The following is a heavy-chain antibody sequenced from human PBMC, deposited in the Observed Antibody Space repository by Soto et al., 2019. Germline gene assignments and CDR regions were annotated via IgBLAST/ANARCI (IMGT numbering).Heavy chain of an antibody. V-gene: IGHV4-31*03. Sequence: QVQLQESGPGLVKPSQTLSLTCTVSGGSISSGGYYWSWIRQHPGKGLEWIGYIYYSGSTYYNPYLNSRVTIPVDTSKIQFPLKLSSVTAADTAVYYCARGGIAAAAPPDYWGQGTLVAVSS. J-gene: IGHJ4*02. CDR3: ARGGIAAAAPPDY. D-gene: IGHD6-13*01. CDR1: GGSISSGGYY. CDR2: IYYSGST.